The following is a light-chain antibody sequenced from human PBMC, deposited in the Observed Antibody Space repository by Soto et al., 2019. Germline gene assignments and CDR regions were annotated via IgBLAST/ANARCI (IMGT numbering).Light chain of an antibody. V-gene: IGLV2-14*02. Sequence: QSALTQPASVSGSPGQSITISCTGTSRDVGRYNLVSWYQQHPGKAPKLMIYEVTKRPSGVSHRFSGSKSGTTASLTISGLQAEDEADYYCSSYTRSSTSYVFGTGTKVTVL. J-gene: IGLJ1*01. CDR2: EVT. CDR1: SRDVGRYNL. CDR3: SSYTRSSTSYV.